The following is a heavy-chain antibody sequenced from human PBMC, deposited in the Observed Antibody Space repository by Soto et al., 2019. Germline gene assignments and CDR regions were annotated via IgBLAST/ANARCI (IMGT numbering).Heavy chain of an antibody. D-gene: IGHD6-6*01. CDR2: TSSSGSTI. CDR3: AGGDIAARPPYYYYGMDV. Sequence: EVQLVESGGGLVQPGGSLRLSCAASGFTLSSYEMNWVRQAPGKGLEWVSYTSSSGSTIYYADSVKGRFTISRDNAKNSLYLQMNGLRAEDTAVYYCAGGDIAARPPYYYYGMDVWGQGTTVTVSS. J-gene: IGHJ6*02. CDR1: GFTLSSYE. V-gene: IGHV3-48*03.